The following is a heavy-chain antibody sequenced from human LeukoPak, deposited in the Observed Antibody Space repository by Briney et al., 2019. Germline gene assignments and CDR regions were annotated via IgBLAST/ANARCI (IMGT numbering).Heavy chain of an antibody. CDR3: ARARFTYYDILTGYPSLQFDY. CDR1: GGSISSGAKS. D-gene: IGHD3-9*01. Sequence: SETLSLTCTVSGGSISSGAKSWGWIRQPPGKGLEWIGSVSYTGSTYYNPSLKSRVTISVDTSKNQLSLKLSSVTAADTAVYYCARARFTYYDILTGYPSLQFDYWGQGTLVTVSS. V-gene: IGHV4-39*07. J-gene: IGHJ4*02. CDR2: VSYTGST.